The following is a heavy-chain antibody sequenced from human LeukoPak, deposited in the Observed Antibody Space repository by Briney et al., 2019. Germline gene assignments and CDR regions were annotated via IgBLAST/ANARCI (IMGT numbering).Heavy chain of an antibody. J-gene: IGHJ6*03. D-gene: IGHD1/OR15-1a*01. Sequence: GGSLRLSCTTSGFTFGDYAMSWVRQAPGKGLEWVVFIRSKAYGGTTEYAASVKGRFTISRDDSKSIAYLQMNSLKTEDTAVYYCTRDQRTDYYYYYMDVWGKGTTVTVSS. V-gene: IGHV3-49*04. CDR3: TRDQRTDYYYYYMDV. CDR1: GFTFGDYA. CDR2: IRSKAYGGTT.